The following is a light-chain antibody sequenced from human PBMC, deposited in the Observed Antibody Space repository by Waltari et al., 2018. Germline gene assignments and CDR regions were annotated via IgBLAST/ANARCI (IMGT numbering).Light chain of an antibody. CDR3: QKYDNSPHS. V-gene: IGKV3-20*01. J-gene: IGKJ2*03. Sequence: LTQSPATLSLSPGERATLSCRASQSVSSDLAWYRQKPGQAPRLLIYGASSRATGISDRVSGSGSGTEFTLTISSLEPEDFAVYYCQKYDNSPHSFGQGTKVEIK. CDR1: QSVSSD. CDR2: GAS.